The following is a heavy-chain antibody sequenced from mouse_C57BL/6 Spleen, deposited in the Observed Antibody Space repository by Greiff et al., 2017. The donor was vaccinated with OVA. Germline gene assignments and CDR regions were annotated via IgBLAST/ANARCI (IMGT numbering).Heavy chain of an antibody. CDR3: ARSHWDGAMDY. V-gene: IGHV1-52*01. CDR2: IDPSDSET. CDR1: GYTFTSYW. D-gene: IGHD4-1*01. J-gene: IGHJ4*01. Sequence: QVQLQQPGAELVRPGSSVKLSCKASGYTFTSYWMHWVKQRPIQGLEWIGNIDPSDSETHYNQKFKDKATLTVDKSSSTAYMQLSSLTSEDSAVYYCARSHWDGAMDYWGQGTSVSVSS.